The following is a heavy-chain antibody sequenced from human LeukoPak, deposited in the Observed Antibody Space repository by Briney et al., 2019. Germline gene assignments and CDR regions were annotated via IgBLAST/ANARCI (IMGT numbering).Heavy chain of an antibody. Sequence: GASVKVSCKASGGTFSSYAISWVRQAPGQGLEWMGRIIPILGIANYAQKFQGRVTITADKSTSTAYMELSSLRSEDTAVYYCARGDSSGPFDYWGQGTLVTVSS. CDR1: GGTFSSYA. CDR2: IIPILGIA. J-gene: IGHJ4*02. D-gene: IGHD3-22*01. V-gene: IGHV1-69*04. CDR3: ARGDSSGPFDY.